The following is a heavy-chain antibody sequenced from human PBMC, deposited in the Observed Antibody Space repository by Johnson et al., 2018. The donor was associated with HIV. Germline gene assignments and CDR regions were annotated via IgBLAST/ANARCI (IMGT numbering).Heavy chain of an antibody. CDR3: ARPPAYLYKATFSI. Sequence: VQLVESGGGLVQFGRSLRLSSAASGFMFDDYAMDWVRQAPGKGLEWVSGITWNSGSIGYADSVKGRFTISRDNAKNSLYLQMNSLRAEDTAVYFCARPPAYLYKATFSIWGQGTMVTV. J-gene: IGHJ3*02. D-gene: IGHD3-16*02. CDR1: GFMFDDYA. V-gene: IGHV3-9*01. CDR2: ITWNSGSI.